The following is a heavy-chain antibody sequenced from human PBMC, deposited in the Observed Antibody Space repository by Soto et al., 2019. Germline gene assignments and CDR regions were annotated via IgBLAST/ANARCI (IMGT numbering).Heavy chain of an antibody. V-gene: IGHV3-23*01. CDR3: ARGTQYYFDASGFPTGPHFAFDL. Sequence: PGGSLRLSCAASGFTFSRYTMHWVRQAPGKGLEWMAFFSGSGGSTHYADSVKGRFTISRDNSNNQFSLKVTSVTAADTAVYYCARGTQYYFDASGFPTGPHFAFDLWGQGTMVTVSS. D-gene: IGHD3-22*01. J-gene: IGHJ3*01. CDR2: FSGSGGST. CDR1: GFTFSRYT.